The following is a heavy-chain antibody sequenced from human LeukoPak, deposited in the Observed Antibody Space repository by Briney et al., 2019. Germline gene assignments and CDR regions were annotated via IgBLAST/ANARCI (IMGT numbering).Heavy chain of an antibody. V-gene: IGHV4-39*01. CDR3: ARLVGAATDPFDY. J-gene: IGHJ4*02. CDR2: IYHSGTT. CDR1: GDSISSRAYY. D-gene: IGHD1-26*01. Sequence: PSETLSLTCSVSGDSISSRAYYWGWIRQPPGKGLEWIGSIYHSGTTYYNPSLTSRVTISMGASKDQFSLKLSSVTAADTAVYYCARLVGAATDPFDYWGQGTLVTVSS.